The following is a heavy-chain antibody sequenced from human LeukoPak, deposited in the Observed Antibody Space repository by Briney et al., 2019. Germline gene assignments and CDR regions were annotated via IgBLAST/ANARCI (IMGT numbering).Heavy chain of an antibody. D-gene: IGHD3-3*01. V-gene: IGHV4-34*01. J-gene: IGHJ4*02. CDR1: GESFSGYY. CDR2: INHSGST. CDR3: ASTAIFGIIKTLDY. Sequence: PSETLSLTCAVYGESFSGYYRTWIRQPPGKGLEWIGDINHSGSTNYNPSLKSRVTISVDTSKNQFSLKLSSVTAADTAVYYCASTAIFGIIKTLDYWGQGTLVTVSS.